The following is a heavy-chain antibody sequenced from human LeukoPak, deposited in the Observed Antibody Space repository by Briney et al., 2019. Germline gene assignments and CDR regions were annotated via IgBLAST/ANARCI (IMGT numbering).Heavy chain of an antibody. Sequence: GGPLRLSCAASGFTFSSYWMSWVRQAPGKGLEGVANIKQDGSEKYYVDSVKGRFTISRDNAKNSLYLQMKSLRAEDTAVYYCAREGSFPFDYWGQGTLVTVSS. CDR1: GFTFSSYW. V-gene: IGHV3-7*01. J-gene: IGHJ4*02. CDR3: AREGSFPFDY. CDR2: IKQDGSEK. D-gene: IGHD2-15*01.